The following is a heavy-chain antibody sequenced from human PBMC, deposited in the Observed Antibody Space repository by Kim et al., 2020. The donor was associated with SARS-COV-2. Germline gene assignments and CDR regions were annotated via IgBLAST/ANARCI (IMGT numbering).Heavy chain of an antibody. V-gene: IGHV1-3*01. CDR3: ASLSSGWLYYGMDV. Sequence: ASVKVSCKASGYTFTSYAMHWVRQASGQRLEWMGWINAGNGNTKYSQKFQGRVTITRDTSASTAYMELSSLRSEDTAVYYCASLSSGWLYYGMDVWGQGTTVTVSS. CDR1: GYTFTSYA. CDR2: INAGNGNT. D-gene: IGHD6-19*01. J-gene: IGHJ6*02.